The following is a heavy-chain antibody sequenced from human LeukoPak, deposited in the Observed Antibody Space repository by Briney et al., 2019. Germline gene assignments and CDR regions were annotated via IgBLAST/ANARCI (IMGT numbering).Heavy chain of an antibody. D-gene: IGHD3-22*01. CDR3: ARGPSVLDSSRSGGMDV. J-gene: IGHJ6*02. Sequence: GGSLRLSCAASGFTFSSYEMNWVRQAPGKGLEWVSYISSSGSTIYYADSVKGRFTISRDNAKNSLYLQMNSLRAEDTAVYYCARGPSVLDSSRSGGMDVWGQGTTVTVSS. CDR1: GFTFSSYE. V-gene: IGHV3-48*03. CDR2: ISSSGSTI.